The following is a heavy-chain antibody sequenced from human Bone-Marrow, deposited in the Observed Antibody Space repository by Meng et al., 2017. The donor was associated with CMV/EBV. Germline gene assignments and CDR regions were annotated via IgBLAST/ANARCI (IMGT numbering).Heavy chain of an antibody. D-gene: IGHD3-3*01. CDR2: IYYSGST. V-gene: IGHV4-39*01. Sequence: SVSISSSSDYWGCIRQPPGKGLEWIGGIYYSGSTYYTPSLKSRVTISVDTSKNQFSLKLSSVTAADTAVYYCASLGRYDFWSGYIDYWGQGTLVTVSS. CDR3: ASLGRYDFWSGYIDY. CDR1: SVSISSSSDY. J-gene: IGHJ4*02.